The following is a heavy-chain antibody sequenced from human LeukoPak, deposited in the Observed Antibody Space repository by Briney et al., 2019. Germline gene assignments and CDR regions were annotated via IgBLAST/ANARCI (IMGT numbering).Heavy chain of an antibody. V-gene: IGHV4-59*01. CDR3: AKSVYDFWRGFDY. CDR1: GGSISSYY. Sequence: SETLSLTCTVSGGSISSYYWSWIRQPPGKGLEWIGYIYYSGSTNYNPSLKSRVTISVDTSKNQFSLKLSSVTAADTAVYYCAKSVYDFWRGFDYWGQGTLVTVSS. D-gene: IGHD3-3*01. J-gene: IGHJ4*02. CDR2: IYYSGST.